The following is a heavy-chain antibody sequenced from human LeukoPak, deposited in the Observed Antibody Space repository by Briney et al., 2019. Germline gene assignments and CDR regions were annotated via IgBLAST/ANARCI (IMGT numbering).Heavy chain of an antibody. CDR2: INHSGST. CDR1: GGSFSGYY. V-gene: IGHV4-34*01. Sequence: PSETLSLTCAVYGGSFSGYYWSWIRQPPGKGLEWIGEINHSGSTNYNPSLKSRVTISPDTSKNQFSLKLSSVTAADTAVYYCARGGSSYGYNRFDPWGQGTLVTVSS. D-gene: IGHD5-18*01. CDR3: ARGGSSYGYNRFDP. J-gene: IGHJ5*02.